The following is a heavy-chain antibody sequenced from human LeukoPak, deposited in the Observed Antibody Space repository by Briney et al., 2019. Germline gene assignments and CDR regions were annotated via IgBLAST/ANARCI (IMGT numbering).Heavy chain of an antibody. CDR3: ARGFVMAGTVVDAFDI. V-gene: IGHV1-3*01. CDR2: INAGNGNT. J-gene: IGHJ3*02. CDR1: GYTFTSYA. D-gene: IGHD6-19*01. Sequence: ASVKVSCKASGYTFTSYAMHWVRQAPGQRLEWMGWINAGNGNTKYSQKFQGRVTITRDTSASTAYMELSSLRSDDTAVYYCARGFVMAGTVVDAFDIWGQGTMVTVSS.